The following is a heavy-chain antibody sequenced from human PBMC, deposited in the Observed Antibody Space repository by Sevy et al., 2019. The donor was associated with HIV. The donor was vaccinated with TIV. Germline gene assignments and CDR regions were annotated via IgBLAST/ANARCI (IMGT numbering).Heavy chain of an antibody. CDR2: IHSSSSTT. D-gene: IGHD2-2*01. CDR3: AKDGSSAWADFDY. J-gene: IGHJ4*02. CDR1: GFSFRSYS. Sequence: GGSLRLSCAASGFSFRSYSMNWVRQAPGKGLEWVSYIHSSSSTTYYADSVKGRFIISRDIAKNSLYLQMNSLRDEDTAVYYCAKDGSSAWADFDYWGQGTLVTVSS. V-gene: IGHV3-48*02.